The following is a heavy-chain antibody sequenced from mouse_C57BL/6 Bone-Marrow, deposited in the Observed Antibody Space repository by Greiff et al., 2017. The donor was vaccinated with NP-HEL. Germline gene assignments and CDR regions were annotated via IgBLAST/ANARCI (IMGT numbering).Heavy chain of an antibody. J-gene: IGHJ3*01. D-gene: IGHD2-1*01. CDR2: IRNKANGYTT. Sequence: EVHLVESGGGLVQPGGSLSLSCAASGFTFTDYYMSWVRQPPGQALEWLGFIRNKANGYTTEYSASVKGRFTISRDNSQSLLYLQMNALRAEDSATYYCARDGNYGGFAYWGQGTLVTVSA. CDR3: ARDGNYGGFAY. V-gene: IGHV7-3*01. CDR1: GFTFTDYY.